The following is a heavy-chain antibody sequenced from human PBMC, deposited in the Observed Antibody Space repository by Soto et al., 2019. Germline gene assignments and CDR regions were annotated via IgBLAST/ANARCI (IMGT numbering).Heavy chain of an antibody. J-gene: IGHJ5*02. CDR1: GFTFGIYT. V-gene: IGHV3-21*04. Sequence: EVQLVESGGGLVKPGGSLRLSCAASGFTFGIYTMNWVRQAPGKGLEWVASLGTTSTYKYYADSVRGRFTISRDNSKNTLFLQMNSLRAEDTAVYYCAKGVAVGFHFGSSTDRGFDPWGQGTLVTVSS. CDR3: AKGVAVGFHFGSSTDRGFDP. D-gene: IGHD6-6*01. CDR2: LGTTSTYK.